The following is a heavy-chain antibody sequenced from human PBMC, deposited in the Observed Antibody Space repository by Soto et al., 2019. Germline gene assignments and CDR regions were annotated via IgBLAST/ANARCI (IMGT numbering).Heavy chain of an antibody. Sequence: HPGGSLRLSCAASGFTFSSYAMSWVRQAPGKGLEWVSVISGSGGSTYYADSVRGRFTISIDNSKNTVYLQMNSLRAEDTAVYYCGGHWYNYWGQGTLVTVSS. CDR1: GFTFSSYA. CDR3: GGHWYNY. V-gene: IGHV3-23*01. CDR2: ISGSGGST. J-gene: IGHJ4*02. D-gene: IGHD1-20*01.